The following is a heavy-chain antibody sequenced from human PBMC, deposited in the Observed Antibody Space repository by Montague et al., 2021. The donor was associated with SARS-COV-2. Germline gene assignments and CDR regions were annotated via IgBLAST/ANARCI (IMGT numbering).Heavy chain of an antibody. J-gene: IGHJ4*02. Sequence: ETLSLTCTVSGYSISSGYYWGWIRQPPGKGLEWIGSIYHSGSTYYNPSLKSRVTISVDTSKNQFSLKLSPVTAADTAVYYCARDVRYYDFWSGRAQTSPDYWGQGTLATVSS. CDR3: ARDVRYYDFWSGRAQTSPDY. V-gene: IGHV4-38-2*02. CDR1: GYSISSGYY. D-gene: IGHD3-3*01. CDR2: IYHSGST.